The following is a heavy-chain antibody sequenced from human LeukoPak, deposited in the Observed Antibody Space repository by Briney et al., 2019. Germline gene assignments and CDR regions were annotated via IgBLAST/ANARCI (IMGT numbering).Heavy chain of an antibody. J-gene: IGHJ5*02. D-gene: IGHD3-22*01. CDR2: IYHSGSGST. V-gene: IGHV4-30-2*01. CDR3: ARVHYDSSGYYYVRGSNWFDP. CDR1: GGSISSGGHP. Sequence: SETLSLTCTVSGGSISSGGHPWSWIRQPPGKGLEWIGYIYHSGSGSTYYNPSLKSRVTISIDKSKNQFSLKLNSVTAADTAVYYCARVHYDSSGYYYVRGSNWFDPWGQGTLVTVSS.